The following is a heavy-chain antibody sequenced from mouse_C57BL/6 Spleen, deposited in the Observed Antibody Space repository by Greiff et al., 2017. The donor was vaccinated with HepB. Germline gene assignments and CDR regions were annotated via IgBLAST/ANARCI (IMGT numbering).Heavy chain of an antibody. CDR1: GYTFTSYG. D-gene: IGHD2-4*01. CDR2: IYPRSGNT. V-gene: IGHV1-81*01. J-gene: IGHJ4*01. Sequence: QVQLQQSGAELARPGASVKLSCKASGYTFTSYGISWVKQRTGQGLEWIGEIYPRSGNTYYNEKFKGKATLTADKSSSTAYMELRSLTSEDSAVYFCASGDDYDGYAMDYWGQGTSVTVSS. CDR3: ASGDDYDGYAMDY.